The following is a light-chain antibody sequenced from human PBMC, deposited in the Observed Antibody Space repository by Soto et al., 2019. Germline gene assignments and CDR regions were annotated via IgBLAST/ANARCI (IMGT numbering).Light chain of an antibody. CDR1: SSNIGAGYD. J-gene: IGLJ2*01. CDR3: QSYDTSLSGSVV. CDR2: GNS. Sequence: QAVVTQPPSVSGAPGQRVTISCTGSSSNIGAGYDVHWYQQLPRTAPKLLIYGNSDRPSGVPDRFSGSKSGTSASLVITGLQAEDEADYYCQSYDTSLSGSVVFGGGTKLTVL. V-gene: IGLV1-40*01.